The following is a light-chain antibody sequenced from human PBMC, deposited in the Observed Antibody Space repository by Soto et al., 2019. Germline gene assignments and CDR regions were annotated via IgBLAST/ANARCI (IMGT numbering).Light chain of an antibody. V-gene: IGKV3D-20*02. Sequence: EIVLTQSPGTLSLSPGEIATLSCSASQSVSSSYLAWYQQKPGQAPRLLIYDASNRATGIPARFSGSGSGTDFTLTISSLEPEDFAVYYCQQRSNWPPWTFGQGTKVDIK. CDR1: QSVSSSY. CDR3: QQRSNWPPWT. CDR2: DAS. J-gene: IGKJ1*01.